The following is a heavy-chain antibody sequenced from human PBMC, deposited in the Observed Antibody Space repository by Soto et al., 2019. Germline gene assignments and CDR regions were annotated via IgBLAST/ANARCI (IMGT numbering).Heavy chain of an antibody. J-gene: IGHJ5*02. V-gene: IGHV4-61*01. D-gene: IGHD3-10*01. Sequence: SETLFLTCTVSGGSFKSGSYSWSWIRQPPGKGLEWIGYVYHTGRTSYNPSLKSRVSISMDTSKNQFSLNLDSVTAADTAIYYCARDRPGISVIRAVKTYNYFDPWGQGTLVTVS. CDR2: VYHTGRT. CDR1: GGSFKSGSYS. CDR3: ARDRPGISVIRAVKTYNYFDP.